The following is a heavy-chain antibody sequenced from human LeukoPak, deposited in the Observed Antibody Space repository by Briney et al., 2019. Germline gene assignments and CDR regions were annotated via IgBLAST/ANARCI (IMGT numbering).Heavy chain of an antibody. CDR2: ISSSGSTI. CDR3: ARGLLWFGEHTN. Sequence: GGSLRLSCAASGFTFSNYEMNWVRQAPGKGLEWVSYISSSGSTIYYADSVKGRFTISRDNAKNSLYLQMNSLRAEDTAVYYCARGLLWFGEHTNWGQGTLVTVSS. D-gene: IGHD3-10*01. V-gene: IGHV3-48*03. CDR1: GFTFSNYE. J-gene: IGHJ4*02.